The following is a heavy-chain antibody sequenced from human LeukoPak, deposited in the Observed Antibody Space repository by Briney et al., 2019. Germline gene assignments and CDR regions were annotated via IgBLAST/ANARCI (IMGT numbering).Heavy chain of an antibody. Sequence: PGESLKISCKGSGYSFTSYWIGWVRQMPGKGLEWMGIIYPGDSDTRYSPSFQGQVTMSADKSISTAYLQWSSLKASDTAIFYCARFLCGDSGGSCYSPRYFDLWGRGTLVTVSS. CDR3: ARFLCGDSGGSCYSPRYFDL. CDR2: IYPGDSDT. D-gene: IGHD2-15*01. V-gene: IGHV5-51*01. J-gene: IGHJ2*01. CDR1: GYSFTSYW.